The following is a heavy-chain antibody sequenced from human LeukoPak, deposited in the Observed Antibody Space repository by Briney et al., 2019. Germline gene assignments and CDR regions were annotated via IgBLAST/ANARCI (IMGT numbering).Heavy chain of an antibody. CDR3: ARGPGSASWFDP. J-gene: IGHJ5*02. V-gene: IGHV3-30*04. Sequence: GRSLRLSCAASGFTFSSYAMHWVRQAPGKELEWVAVISYDGSNKYYADSVKGRFTISRDNSKNTLYLQMNSLRAEDTAVYYCARGPGSASWFDPWGQGTLVTVSS. CDR1: GFTFSSYA. CDR2: ISYDGSNK. D-gene: IGHD7-27*01.